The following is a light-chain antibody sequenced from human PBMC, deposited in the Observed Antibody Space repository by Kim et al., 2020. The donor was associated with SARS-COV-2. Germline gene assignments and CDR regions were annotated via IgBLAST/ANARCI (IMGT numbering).Light chain of an antibody. Sequence: DIVMTQSPDSLAVSLGERATIHCKSSQSVLYSSKNKNYLAWYQQRPGQPPKLLIYWASTRESGVPDRLSGSGSGTDFTLTISGLQAEDVAVYYCQQYYSTPWTFGQGTKLEI. CDR3: QQYYSTPWT. J-gene: IGKJ1*01. CDR1: QSVLYSSKNKNY. CDR2: WAS. V-gene: IGKV4-1*01.